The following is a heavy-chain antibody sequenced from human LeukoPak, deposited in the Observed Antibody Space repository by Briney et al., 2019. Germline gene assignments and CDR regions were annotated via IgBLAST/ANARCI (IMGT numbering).Heavy chain of an antibody. D-gene: IGHD1-20*01. CDR1: GFTFDDYA. Sequence: GRSLRLSCAASGFTFDDYAMHWVRQAPGKGLEWVSGISWNSGSIGYADSVKGRFTISRDNAKNSLYLQMNSLRAEDTALYYCAKDMGYNWSSATQFDYWGQGTLVTVSS. CDR3: AKDMGYNWSSATQFDY. V-gene: IGHV3-9*01. J-gene: IGHJ4*02. CDR2: ISWNSGSI.